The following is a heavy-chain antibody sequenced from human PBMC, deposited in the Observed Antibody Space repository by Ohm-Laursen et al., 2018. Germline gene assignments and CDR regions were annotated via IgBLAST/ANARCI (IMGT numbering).Heavy chain of an antibody. Sequence: SLRLSCAASGFTFSDYYMSWIRQAPGMGLECISYSSSTGSSIYYADSVKGRLTISRDNAKNSLYLQMNTLRADDTAVYYCARVIYSYGFYYYGMDVWGQGTTVTVSS. CDR2: SSSTGSSI. V-gene: IGHV3-11*01. CDR1: GFTFSDYY. D-gene: IGHD5-18*01. J-gene: IGHJ6*02. CDR3: ARVIYSYGFYYYGMDV.